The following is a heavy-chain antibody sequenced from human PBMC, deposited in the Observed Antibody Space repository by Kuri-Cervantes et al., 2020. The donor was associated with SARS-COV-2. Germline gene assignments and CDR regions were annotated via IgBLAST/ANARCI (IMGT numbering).Heavy chain of an antibody. J-gene: IGHJ3*02. CDR1: GGSVSGYY. Sequence: ESLKISCAVYGGSVSGYYWSWIRQPPGKGLEWIGEINHSGTTNYNMSLKSRVTISVDTSKNQFSLKLYSVTAADTAVYYCARSIVVVPDPDGVAEYQGGGLAFDIWGQGTMVTVSS. D-gene: IGHD2-2*01. V-gene: IGHV4-34*01. CDR2: INHSGTT. CDR3: ARSIVVVPDPDGVAEYQGGGLAFDI.